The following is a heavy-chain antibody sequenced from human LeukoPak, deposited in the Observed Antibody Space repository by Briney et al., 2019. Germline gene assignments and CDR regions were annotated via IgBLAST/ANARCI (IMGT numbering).Heavy chain of an antibody. CDR1: GGPISNYY. CDR3: VRQASRSYFFDY. CDR2: NSNTGNT. J-gene: IGHJ4*02. V-gene: IGHV4-59*08. D-gene: IGHD3-10*01. Sequence: SETLSLTCAVSGGPISNYYWTWIRQPPGKGLEWIGYNSNTGNTKYNSSLKSRVTILVDTSKNQFSLRLTSVTAADSAVYFCVRQASRSYFFDYWGQGALVTVSS.